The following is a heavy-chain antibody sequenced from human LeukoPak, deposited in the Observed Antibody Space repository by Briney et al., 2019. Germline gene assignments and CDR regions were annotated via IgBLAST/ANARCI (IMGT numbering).Heavy chain of an antibody. D-gene: IGHD5-18*01. J-gene: IGHJ6*03. V-gene: IGHV1-69*05. CDR1: GGTFSRHA. Sequence: SVKVSCKASGGTFSRHAISWVRQAPGQGLEWMGRIIPIFGTANYAQKFQGRVTITTDGSTSTAYMELSSLRSEDTAVYYCARDRGYSYGREYYYYYMDVWGKGTTVTVSS. CDR2: IIPIFGTA. CDR3: ARDRGYSYGREYYYYYMDV.